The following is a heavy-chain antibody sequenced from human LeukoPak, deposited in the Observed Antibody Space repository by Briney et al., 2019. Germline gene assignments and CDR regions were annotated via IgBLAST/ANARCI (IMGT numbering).Heavy chain of an antibody. V-gene: IGHV4-59*01. CDR1: GGSFSTYY. CDR3: ARAGANGIEAAGSLRY. Sequence: PSETLSLTCTVSGGSFSTYYWSWIRQPPGKGLEWIGYIYYTGTTNYNPSLKSRVTISVDTSKNQFSLNLSSVTAADTAVYYCARAGANGIEAAGSLRYWGQGTLVTVSS. J-gene: IGHJ4*02. D-gene: IGHD6-13*01. CDR2: IYYTGTT.